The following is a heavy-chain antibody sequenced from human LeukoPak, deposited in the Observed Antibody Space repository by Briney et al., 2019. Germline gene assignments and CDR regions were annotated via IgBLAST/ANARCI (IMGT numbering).Heavy chain of an antibody. J-gene: IGHJ2*01. CDR2: IGRADDT. D-gene: IGHD3-22*01. V-gene: IGHV3-13*01. CDR3: AREVVDSTSSGWYFDL. Sequence: PGGSLRLSCAASGFTFSGYDMHWVRQPTGKGLEWVSAIGRADDTYYPGSVKGRFTISREDAKHSLYLQMNSLRAGDTAVYYCAREVVDSTSSGWYFDLWGRGTLVTVSS. CDR1: GFTFSGYD.